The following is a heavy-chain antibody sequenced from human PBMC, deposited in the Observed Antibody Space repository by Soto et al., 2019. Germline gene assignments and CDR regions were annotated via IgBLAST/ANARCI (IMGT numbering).Heavy chain of an antibody. CDR1: GFFFTDYF. Sequence: QVQLAESGGGLVKSGGSLTLSCSTSGFFFTDYFMSWIRQAPGKGLEWVSYISPSGDVTHYADSVKGRFTISRDNTKNSLFLQMSSLRGDDTAVYYCARQLDRRVGAASHWGQGTRVSVSS. CDR3: ARQLDRRVGAASH. D-gene: IGHD1-26*01. CDR2: ISPSGDVT. J-gene: IGHJ4*02. V-gene: IGHV3-11*01.